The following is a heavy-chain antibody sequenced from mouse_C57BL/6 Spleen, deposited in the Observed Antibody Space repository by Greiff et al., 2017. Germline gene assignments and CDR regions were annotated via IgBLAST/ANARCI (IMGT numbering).Heavy chain of an antibody. CDR1: GYTFTSYW. CDR3: ARSGYFDV. Sequence: QVQLKQPGAELVKPGASVKLSCKASGYTFTSYWMHWVKQRPGQGLEWIGMIHPNSGSTNYNEKFKSKATLTVDKSSSTAYMQLCSLTSEDSAVYYCARSGYFDVWGTGTTVTVSS. CDR2: IHPNSGST. J-gene: IGHJ1*03. V-gene: IGHV1-64*01.